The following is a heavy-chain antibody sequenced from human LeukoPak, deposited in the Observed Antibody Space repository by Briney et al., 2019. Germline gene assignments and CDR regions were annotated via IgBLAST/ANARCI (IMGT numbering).Heavy chain of an antibody. V-gene: IGHV4-38-2*02. CDR3: ARVPPYRAFEI. Sequence: PSETLSLTCTVSHYSISIGYYWAWIRQPPGKGLEWIASIYHTGNTSFNPSLRSRVSISVDTSKNQFSLNVTSVTAADTAVYYCARVPPYRAFEIWGQGTMVAVSS. CDR2: IYHTGNT. J-gene: IGHJ3*02. D-gene: IGHD3-16*02. CDR1: HYSISIGYY.